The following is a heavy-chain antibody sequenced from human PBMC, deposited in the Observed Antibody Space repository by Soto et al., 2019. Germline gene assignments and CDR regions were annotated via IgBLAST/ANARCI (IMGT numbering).Heavy chain of an antibody. CDR3: ASIVVVPAAMHHYYYYYGMDV. V-gene: IGHV4-39*01. D-gene: IGHD2-2*01. J-gene: IGHJ6*02. Sequence: PPETQSLTRTVSGGSLRSSAYYWGCLRQTPGKGLERIGSIYYSGSTYYNPSLKSRVTISVDTSKNQFSLKLSSVPAADLAVYYCASIVVVPAAMHHYYYYYGMDVWGQGTTVTVS. CDR1: GGSLRSSAYY. CDR2: IYYSGST.